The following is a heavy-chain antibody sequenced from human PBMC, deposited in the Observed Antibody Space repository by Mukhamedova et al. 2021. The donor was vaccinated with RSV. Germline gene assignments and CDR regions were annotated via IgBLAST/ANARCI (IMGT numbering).Heavy chain of an antibody. D-gene: IGHD3-3*01. J-gene: IGHJ2*01. V-gene: IGHV3-23*01. CDR2: GSGGST. Sequence: GSGGSTYYADSAKGRFTISRDNSKTTLYLQMNSLRAEDTAVYYCASSITIFGVVKWYFDLWGRGTLVTVSS. CDR3: ASSITIFGVVKWYFDL.